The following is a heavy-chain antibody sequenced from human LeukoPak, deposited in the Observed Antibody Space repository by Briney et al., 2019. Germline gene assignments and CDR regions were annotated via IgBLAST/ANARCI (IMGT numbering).Heavy chain of an antibody. CDR1: GFTFSSYV. CDR2: ISGSGGST. J-gene: IGHJ4*02. Sequence: PGGSLRPSCAASGFTFSSYVMSWVRQAPGKGLEWVSAISGSGGSTYYADSVKGRFTISRDNSKNTLYLQMNSLRAEDTAVYYCAKDWRRGYSYGFDYWGQGTLVTVSS. D-gene: IGHD5-18*01. CDR3: AKDWRRGYSYGFDY. V-gene: IGHV3-23*01.